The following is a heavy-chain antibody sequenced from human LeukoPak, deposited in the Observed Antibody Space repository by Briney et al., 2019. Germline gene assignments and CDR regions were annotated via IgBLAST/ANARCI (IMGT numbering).Heavy chain of an antibody. D-gene: IGHD4-11*01. J-gene: IGHJ4*02. Sequence: PSETLSLTCTVSGGSINNYYWTWIRQPPGKGLEWIGYIFYSGTTNYNPSLRSRITISVDTSKNQFFLKLTSVTAADTAVYCCARLRGNYFPDYWGQGALVTVSS. CDR1: GGSINNYY. CDR2: IFYSGTT. CDR3: ARLRGNYFPDY. V-gene: IGHV4-59*01.